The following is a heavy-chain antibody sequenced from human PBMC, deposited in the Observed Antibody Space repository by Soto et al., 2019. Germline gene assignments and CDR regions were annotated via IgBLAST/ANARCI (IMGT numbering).Heavy chain of an antibody. D-gene: IGHD3-22*01. J-gene: IGHJ4*02. CDR1: GGTFSSYA. Sequence: GASVKVSCKASGGTFSSYAISWVRQAPGQGLEWMGGIIPIFGTANYAQKFQGRVTITADESTSTAYMELSSLRSEDTAVYYCARDATPIDHYYDSSGYYLYWGQGTLVTVSS. CDR2: IIPIFGTA. CDR3: ARDATPIDHYYDSSGYYLY. V-gene: IGHV1-69*13.